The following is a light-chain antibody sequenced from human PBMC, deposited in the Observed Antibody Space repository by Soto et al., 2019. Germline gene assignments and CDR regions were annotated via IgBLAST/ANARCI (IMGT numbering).Light chain of an antibody. J-gene: IGKJ1*01. CDR3: MQGTHWPPT. Sequence: DVVMTQSPLSLPVTPGQPASISCRSSQSLEYSDGNTYLNWFHQRPGQSPRRLIYKVSYRDSGVPDRFSGSGSGTDFTLKISRVEAEDLGVYYCMQGTHWPPTFGQGTKVEIK. V-gene: IGKV2-30*01. CDR1: QSLEYSDGNTY. CDR2: KVS.